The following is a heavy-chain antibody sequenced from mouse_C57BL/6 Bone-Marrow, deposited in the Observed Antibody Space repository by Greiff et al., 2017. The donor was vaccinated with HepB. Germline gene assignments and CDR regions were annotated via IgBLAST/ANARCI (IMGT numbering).Heavy chain of an antibody. CDR2: INPNNGGT. V-gene: IGHV1-18*01. CDR3: ARITTVVAQWYFDV. CDR1: GYTFTDYN. Sequence: EVKLQESGPELVKPGASVKIPCKASGYTFTDYNMDWVKQSHGKSLEWIGDINPNNGGTSYNQKFKGKATLTVDKSSSTAYMELRSLTSEDTAVYYCARITTVVAQWYFDVWGTGTTVTVSS. J-gene: IGHJ1*03. D-gene: IGHD1-1*01.